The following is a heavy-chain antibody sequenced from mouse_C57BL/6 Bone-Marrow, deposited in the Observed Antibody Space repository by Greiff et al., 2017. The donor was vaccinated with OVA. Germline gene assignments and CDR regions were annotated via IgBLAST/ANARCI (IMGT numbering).Heavy chain of an antibody. Sequence: QVQLQQSGPELVKPGASVKISCKASGYAFSSSWMNWVKQRPGKGLEWIGRIYPGDGDTNYNGKFKGKATLTADKSSSTAYMQLSSLTSEDSAVYYCTRVGDDYHFDYWGQGTTLTVSS. J-gene: IGHJ2*01. CDR2: IYPGDGDT. CDR1: GYAFSSSW. V-gene: IGHV1-82*01. D-gene: IGHD2-4*01. CDR3: TRVGDDYHFDY.